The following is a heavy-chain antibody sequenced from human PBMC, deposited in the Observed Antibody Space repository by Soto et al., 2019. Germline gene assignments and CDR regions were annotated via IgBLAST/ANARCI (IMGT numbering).Heavy chain of an antibody. CDR2: IDPSDSYT. CDR1: GYSFTSYW. CDR3: ARSVTVAVAVIHLGDAFDI. D-gene: IGHD6-19*01. Sequence: GESLKISCKGSGYSFTSYWISWVRQMPGKGLEWMGRIDPSDSYTNYSPSFQGHVTISADKSISTAYLQWSSLKASDTAMYYCARSVTVAVAVIHLGDAFDIWGQGTMVTVSS. J-gene: IGHJ3*02. V-gene: IGHV5-10-1*01.